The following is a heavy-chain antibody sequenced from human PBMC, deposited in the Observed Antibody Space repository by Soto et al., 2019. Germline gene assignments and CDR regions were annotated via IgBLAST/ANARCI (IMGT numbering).Heavy chain of an antibody. J-gene: IGHJ6*02. V-gene: IGHV3-30*18. D-gene: IGHD2-2*01. CDR1: GFTFSSYG. CDR2: ISYDGSNK. Sequence: PGGYLRLSCAASGFTFSSYGMHWVRQAPGKGLEWVAVISYDGSNKYYADSVKGRFTISRDNSKNTLYLQMNSLRAEDTAVYYCAKVLSPGRGYCSSTSCPNYYYYYGMDVWGQGTTVTVSS. CDR3: AKVLSPGRGYCSSTSCPNYYYYYGMDV.